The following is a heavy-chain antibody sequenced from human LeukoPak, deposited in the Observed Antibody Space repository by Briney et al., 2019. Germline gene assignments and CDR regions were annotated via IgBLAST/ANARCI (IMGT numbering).Heavy chain of an antibody. CDR1: GGSIISSAYY. J-gene: IGHJ4*02. V-gene: IGHV4-30-4*08. D-gene: IGHD6-19*01. CDR2: IYYSGST. CDR3: VRTEVSSGSEDY. Sequence: SQTLSLTCTVSGGSIISSAYYWSWTRQPPGKGLEWIGYIYYSGSTYYNPSLKSRVTISLDTSKNQFSLKLSSVTAADTAVYYCVRTEVSSGSEDYWGQGTLVTVSS.